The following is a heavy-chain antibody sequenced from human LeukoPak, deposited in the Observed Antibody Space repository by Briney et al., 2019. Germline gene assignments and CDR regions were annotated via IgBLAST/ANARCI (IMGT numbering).Heavy chain of an antibody. CDR3: ARADRALDY. D-gene: IGHD2-15*01. J-gene: IGHJ4*02. CDR2: ISSGGST. V-gene: IGHV3-66*01. Sequence: PGESLRLSCATSGFTFSSSTFGSYTMNWVRQAPGKGLEWVSVISSGGSTSYADSVKDRFTISRDNSKNTVYLQMNSLRAEDTAVYYCARADRALDYWGPGPLVTVSS. CDR1: GFTFSSST.